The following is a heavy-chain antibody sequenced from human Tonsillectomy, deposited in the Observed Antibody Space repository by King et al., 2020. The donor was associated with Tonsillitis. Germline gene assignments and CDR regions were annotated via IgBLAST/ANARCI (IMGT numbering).Heavy chain of an antibody. V-gene: IGHV3-30*02. Sequence: VQLVESGGGVVQPGGSLRLSCAASGFTFSTSGMHWVRQAPGKGLEWVAFLRDDGTNNYYAGSVKGRFTIYRDTSKNTLYLQMNSLRPEDTAVYYCAKDPNLWAVAGTYYFDSWGQGTLVTVSS. D-gene: IGHD6-19*01. CDR1: GFTFSTSG. CDR2: LRDDGTNN. CDR3: AKDPNLWAVAGTYYFDS. J-gene: IGHJ4*02.